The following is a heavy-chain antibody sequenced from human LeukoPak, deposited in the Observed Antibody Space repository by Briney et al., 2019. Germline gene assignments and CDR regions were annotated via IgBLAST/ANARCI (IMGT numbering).Heavy chain of an antibody. Sequence: PSETLSLTCAVYGGSFSGYYWSWIRQPPGKGLEWIGEINHSGSTNYNPSLKSRVTISVDTSKNQFSLKLGSVTAADTAVYYCARGLGARDYWGQGTLVTASS. CDR1: GGSFSGYY. CDR2: INHSGST. J-gene: IGHJ4*02. D-gene: IGHD1-26*01. CDR3: ARGLGARDY. V-gene: IGHV4-34*01.